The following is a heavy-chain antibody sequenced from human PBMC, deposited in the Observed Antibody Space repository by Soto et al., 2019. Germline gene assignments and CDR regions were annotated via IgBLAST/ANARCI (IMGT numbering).Heavy chain of an antibody. D-gene: IGHD2-21*02. CDR1: GFTFSSFA. Sequence: QVQLVESGGGVVQPGRSLRLSCAASGFTFSSFAMHWVRQAPGKGLEWVAFISYDGSNKCYADSVKGRFTISRDNSKNTLYLKMNSLRAGDTAVYYCAREGTWGCGGDCSTLDYWGQGTLVTVSS. J-gene: IGHJ4*02. CDR2: ISYDGSNK. V-gene: IGHV3-30-3*01. CDR3: AREGTWGCGGDCSTLDY.